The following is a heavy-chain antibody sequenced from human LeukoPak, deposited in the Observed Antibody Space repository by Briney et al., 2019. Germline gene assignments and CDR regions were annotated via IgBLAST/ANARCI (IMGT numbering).Heavy chain of an antibody. J-gene: IGHJ3*02. V-gene: IGHV1-24*01. CDR2: FDPEDGET. D-gene: IGHD5-12*01. CDR1: GYTLTELS. CDR3: ETAPRVPRGYSGYKRDI. Sequence: GASVKVSCKVSGYTLTELSMHWVLQAPGKGLECMGGFDPEDGETNYAQKFQGRVTMTEDTSTDTAYMELSSLRSKDTDVYYCETAPRVPRGYSGYKRDIWGQGTMVTVSS.